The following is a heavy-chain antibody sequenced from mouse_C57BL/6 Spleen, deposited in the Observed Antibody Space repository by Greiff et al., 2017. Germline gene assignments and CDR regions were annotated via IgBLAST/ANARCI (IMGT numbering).Heavy chain of an antibody. J-gene: IGHJ4*01. CDR2: IDPEDGDT. V-gene: IGHV14-1*01. CDR1: GFKIKDYY. CDR3: TTRSNHHIGYYAMDY. Sequence: EVQLQQSGAELVRPGASVKLSCTASGFKIKDYYMHWVKQRPEQGLEWIGRIDPEDGDTEYAPKFQGKATMTADTSSNTAYLQLSSLTSEDTAVYYCTTRSNHHIGYYAMDYWGQGTSVTVSS. D-gene: IGHD2-5*01.